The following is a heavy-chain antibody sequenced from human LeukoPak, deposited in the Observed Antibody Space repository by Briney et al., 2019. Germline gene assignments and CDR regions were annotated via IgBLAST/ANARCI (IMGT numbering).Heavy chain of an antibody. J-gene: IGHJ5*02. CDR3: ARLPTSWFDP. Sequence: SETLSLTCTVSGGSVSSSYWSWIRQPPGKGLEWIGYIYYSGITNYNPSLKTRVTISVDTSKNQFSLKLSSVTAADTAVYYCARLPTSWFDPWGQGTLVTVSS. CDR1: GGSVSSSY. CDR2: IYYSGIT. V-gene: IGHV4-59*08.